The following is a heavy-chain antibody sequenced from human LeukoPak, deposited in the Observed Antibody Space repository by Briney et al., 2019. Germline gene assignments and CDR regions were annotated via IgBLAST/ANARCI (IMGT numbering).Heavy chain of an antibody. CDR1: GGSISSGDYY. Sequence: PSQTLSLTCTVSGGSISSGDYYWSWIRQPPGKGLEWIGYIYYSGSTYYNPSLKSRVTISVDTSKNQFSLKLSSVTAADTAVYYCAGRPLLYSSGWSDAFDIWGQGTMVTVSS. J-gene: IGHJ3*02. D-gene: IGHD6-19*01. CDR3: AGRPLLYSSGWSDAFDI. V-gene: IGHV4-30-4*01. CDR2: IYYSGST.